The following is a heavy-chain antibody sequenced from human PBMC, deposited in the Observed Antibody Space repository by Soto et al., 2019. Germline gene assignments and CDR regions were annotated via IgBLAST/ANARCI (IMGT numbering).Heavy chain of an antibody. D-gene: IGHD1-26*01. J-gene: IGHJ4*02. V-gene: IGHV3-30-3*01. CDR3: ARDKLGLGRGSYVGWYYFDY. Sequence: QVQLVESGGGVVQPGRSLRLSCAASGFTFSSYAMHWVRQAPGKGLEWVAVISYAGSNKYYAAAVKGRFTISREHSKNALYLQMNSLRAEDTAVYYCARDKLGLGRGSYVGWYYFDYWGQGTLVTVSS. CDR1: GFTFSSYA. CDR2: ISYAGSNK.